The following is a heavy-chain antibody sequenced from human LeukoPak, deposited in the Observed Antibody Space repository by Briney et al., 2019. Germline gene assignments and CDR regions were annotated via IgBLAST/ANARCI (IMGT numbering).Heavy chain of an antibody. CDR2: IYYSGST. Sequence: PSETLSLTCTVSGGSISSYYWSWIRQPPGKGLEWIGYIYYSGSTNYNPSLKSRVTISVDTSKNRFSLKLSSVTAADTAVYYCARHSQGEYSSGWRYFDYWGQGTLVTVSS. CDR1: GGSISSYY. D-gene: IGHD6-19*01. V-gene: IGHV4-59*01. CDR3: ARHSQGEYSSGWRYFDY. J-gene: IGHJ4*02.